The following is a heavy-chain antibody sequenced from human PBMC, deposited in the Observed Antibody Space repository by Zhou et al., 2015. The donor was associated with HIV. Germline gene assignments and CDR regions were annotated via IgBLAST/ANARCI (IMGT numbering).Heavy chain of an antibody. J-gene: IGHJ4*02. CDR3: ARVDGYCTGGSCYADLDY. V-gene: IGHV1-69*14. D-gene: IGHD2-15*01. Sequence: QVQLVQSRAEVKKPGSSVKVSCESSEVTFNSYAVNWVRQAPGQGLEWMGGIIPTFGTENYAQKFQGRITITADKSTGTSYMELTSLKSEDTAIYYCARVDGYCTGGSCYADLDYWGQGTLVTVSS. CDR2: IIPTFGTE. CDR1: EVTFNSYA.